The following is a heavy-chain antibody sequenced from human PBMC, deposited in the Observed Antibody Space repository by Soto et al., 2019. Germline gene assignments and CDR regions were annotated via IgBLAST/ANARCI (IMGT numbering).Heavy chain of an antibody. CDR3: STALRRDSALGAY. CDR2: IRSNADGGTT. D-gene: IGHD3-16*01. J-gene: IGHJ4*02. CDR1: GFPFIHAW. V-gene: IGHV3-15*01. Sequence: GESLRLSYAAPGFPFIHAWMTWVRQGPGKGLQWVGRIRSNADGGTTDLAAPVRGRFTISRDDSKDTLYLHMNSLEIDDTAVYFCSTALRRDSALGAYWGLGT.